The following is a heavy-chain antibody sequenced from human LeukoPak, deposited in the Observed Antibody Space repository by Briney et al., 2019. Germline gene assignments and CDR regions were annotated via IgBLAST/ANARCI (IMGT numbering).Heavy chain of an antibody. D-gene: IGHD6-19*01. CDR1: GGSISSSSYY. CDR2: IYYSGST. V-gene: IGHV4-39*01. Sequence: SETLSLTCTVSGGSISSSSYYWGWIRQPPGKGLEWIGSIYYSGSTYYNPSLKSRVTISVDTSKNQFSLKLSSVTAADMAVYYCARRGIAVAGKVAYYFDYWGQGTLVTVSS. CDR3: ARRGIAVAGKVAYYFDY. J-gene: IGHJ4*02.